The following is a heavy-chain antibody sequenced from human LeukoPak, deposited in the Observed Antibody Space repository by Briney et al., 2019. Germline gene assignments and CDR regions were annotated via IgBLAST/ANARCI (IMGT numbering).Heavy chain of an antibody. Sequence: SETLSLTCTVSGGSISNYYWSWIRQPPGKGLEWIGYIYYSGSTNYNPSLKSRVTISVDTSKNQFSLKLSSVTAADTAVYYCARGPLGYCSSTSCYAPYYYYGMDVWGQGTTVTVSS. V-gene: IGHV4-59*01. CDR2: IYYSGST. CDR3: ARGPLGYCSSTSCYAPYYYYGMDV. CDR1: GGSISNYY. J-gene: IGHJ6*02. D-gene: IGHD2-2*01.